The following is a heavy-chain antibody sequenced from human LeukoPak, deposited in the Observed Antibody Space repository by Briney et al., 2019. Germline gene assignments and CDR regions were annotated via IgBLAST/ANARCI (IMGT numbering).Heavy chain of an antibody. D-gene: IGHD5-12*01. V-gene: IGHV3-74*01. CDR3: ARGPGYAVGDAFDI. Sequence: GGSLRLPCAASGFTFSSYWMHWVRQAPGKGLVWVSRINSDGSSTSYADSVKGRFTISRDNAKNTLYLQMNSLRAEDTAVYYCARGPGYAVGDAFDIWGQGTMVTVSS. CDR1: GFTFSSYW. CDR2: INSDGSST. J-gene: IGHJ3*02.